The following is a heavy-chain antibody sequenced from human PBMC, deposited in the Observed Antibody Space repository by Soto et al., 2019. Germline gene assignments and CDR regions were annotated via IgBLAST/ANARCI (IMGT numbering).Heavy chain of an antibody. D-gene: IGHD2-2*01. CDR3: AREESGYQLLSASGFDP. V-gene: IGHV1-69*04. J-gene: IGHJ5*02. CDR1: GGTFSSYT. CDR2: IIPILGIA. Sequence: SVKVSCKASGGTFSSYTISWVRQAPGQGLEWMGRIIPILGIANYAQKFQGRVTVTADKSTSTAYMELSSLRSEDTAVYYCAREESGYQLLSASGFDPWGQGTLVPISS.